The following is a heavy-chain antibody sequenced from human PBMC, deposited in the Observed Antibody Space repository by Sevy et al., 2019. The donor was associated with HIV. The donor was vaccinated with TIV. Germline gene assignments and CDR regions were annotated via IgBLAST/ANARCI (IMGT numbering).Heavy chain of an antibody. CDR3: ARVGITVFGVVILDQYFGMDV. D-gene: IGHD3-3*01. CDR2: MNPYSGNT. J-gene: IGHJ6*02. V-gene: IGHV1-8*01. CDR1: GYTFSSYD. Sequence: ASVKVSCEASGYTFSSYDINWVRQAPGQGLEWMGWMNPYSGNTAYAQKFHGRITLTRNTAINKAYMELTSLKSEDTAVYYCARVGITVFGVVILDQYFGMDVWGQGTTVTVSS.